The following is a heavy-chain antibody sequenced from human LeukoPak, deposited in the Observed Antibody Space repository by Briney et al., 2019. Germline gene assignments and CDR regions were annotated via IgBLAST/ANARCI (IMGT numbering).Heavy chain of an antibody. CDR3: AKARTFYDFLTGYLDFDF. V-gene: IGHV3-23*01. D-gene: IGHD3-9*01. Sequence: GGSLRLSCAASGFAFSSYAMSWVRQAPGKGLEWVSATSISGSNTNYPDSVKGRFTISRDNSKNTLFLQMSSLSADDTVVYYCAKARTFYDFLTGYLDFDFWGQGTLVTVSS. J-gene: IGHJ4*02. CDR1: GFAFSSYA. CDR2: TSISGSNT.